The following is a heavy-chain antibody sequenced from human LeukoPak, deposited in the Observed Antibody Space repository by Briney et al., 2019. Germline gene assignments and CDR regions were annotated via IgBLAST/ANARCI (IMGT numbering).Heavy chain of an antibody. CDR2: IGASGEST. J-gene: IGHJ3*01. D-gene: IGHD5-24*01. Sequence: GGSLRLSCAASGFTFSVAAMTWVRQAPGKGLEWVSLIGASGESTYYADSVKGRFTISRDNSKNTLSLQMNSLRVEDTAMYFCPKYIQLPTGGLGTMHTVSS. CDR1: GFTFSVAA. CDR3: PKYIQLPT. V-gene: IGHV3-23*01.